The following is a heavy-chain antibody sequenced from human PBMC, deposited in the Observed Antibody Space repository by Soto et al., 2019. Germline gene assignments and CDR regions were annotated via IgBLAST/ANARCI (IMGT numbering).Heavy chain of an antibody. CDR1: GFTFSSYS. V-gene: IGHV3-21*01. CDR3: ARVPPDIVVVVAAARYGMDV. J-gene: IGHJ6*02. D-gene: IGHD2-15*01. CDR2: ISSSSSYI. Sequence: GGSLRLSCAASGFTFSSYSMNWVRQAPGKGLEWVSSISSSSSYIYYADSVKGRFTISRDNAKNSLYLQMNSLRAEDTAVYYCARVPPDIVVVVAAARYGMDVWGQGTTVTVSS.